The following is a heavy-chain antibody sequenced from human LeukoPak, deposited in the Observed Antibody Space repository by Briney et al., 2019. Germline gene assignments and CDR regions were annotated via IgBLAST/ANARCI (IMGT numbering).Heavy chain of an antibody. Sequence: GASVKVSCKASGYTFTSYGIGWVRQAPGQGLEWMGWISAYNGNTNYAQKLQGRVTMTTDTSTSTAYMELRSLRSDDTAVYYCARDQGSSWAHDAFDIWGQGTMVTVSS. CDR2: ISAYNGNT. CDR1: GYTFTSYG. V-gene: IGHV1-18*01. J-gene: IGHJ3*02. D-gene: IGHD6-13*01. CDR3: ARDQGSSWAHDAFDI.